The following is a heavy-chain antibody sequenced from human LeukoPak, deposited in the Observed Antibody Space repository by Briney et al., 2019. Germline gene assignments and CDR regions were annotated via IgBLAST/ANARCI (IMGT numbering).Heavy chain of an antibody. CDR1: GFTFSTYS. CDR2: ISSSSSYI. CDR3: ARTVAVAGTPFDY. J-gene: IGHJ4*02. Sequence: PGGSLRLSCAASGFTFSTYSMNWVRQAPGKGLEWVSSISSSSSYIYYADSVKGRLTISRDNAKNSLYLQMSSLRAEDTAVYYCARTVAVAGTPFDYWGQGTLVTVSS. D-gene: IGHD6-19*01. V-gene: IGHV3-21*01.